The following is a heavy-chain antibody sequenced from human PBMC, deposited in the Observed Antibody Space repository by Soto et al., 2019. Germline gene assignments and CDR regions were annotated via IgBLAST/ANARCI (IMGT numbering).Heavy chain of an antibody. D-gene: IGHD3-3*01. CDR2: ISWNSGSI. CDR1: GFTFDDYA. V-gene: IGHV3-9*01. Sequence: GGSLRLSCAASGFTFDDYAMHWVRQAPGKGLEWVSGISWNSGSIGYADSVKGRFTISRDNAKNSLYLQMNSLRAEDTALCYCAKDSRSGYSGVDYWGQGTLVTVSS. J-gene: IGHJ4*02. CDR3: AKDSRSGYSGVDY.